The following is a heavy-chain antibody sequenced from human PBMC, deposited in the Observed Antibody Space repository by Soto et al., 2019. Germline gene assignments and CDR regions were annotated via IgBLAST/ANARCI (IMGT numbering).Heavy chain of an antibody. D-gene: IGHD2-8*02. J-gene: IGHJ4*02. CDR1: GYPFVTYA. Sequence: QVQLEQSGAEVKKPGASVKVSCKVSGYPFVTYARIGVRRAPGQSLEWMGWINAGDGDTKYAQKFQGRVIITRDTSARTAYMELSSLTSEDTAVYYCAREPLVAFDFWGQGTLVTVSS. V-gene: IGHV1-3*01. CDR3: AREPLVAFDF. CDR2: INAGDGDT.